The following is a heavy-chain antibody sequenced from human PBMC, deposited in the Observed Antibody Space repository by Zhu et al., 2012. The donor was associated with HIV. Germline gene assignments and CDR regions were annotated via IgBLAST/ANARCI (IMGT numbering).Heavy chain of an antibody. CDR3: ARALPLGFSGYSTMEAFDI. D-gene: IGHD5-12*01. CDR1: GGSISSHY. CDR2: IYYSGST. J-gene: IGHJ3*02. V-gene: IGHV4-59*11. Sequence: QVQLQESGPGLVKPSETLSLTCTVSGGSISSHYWSWIRQPPGKGLEWIGYIYYSGSTNYNPSLKSRVTISVDTSKNQFSLKLSSVTAADTAVYYCARALPLGFSGYSTMEAFDIWGQGTMVTVSS.